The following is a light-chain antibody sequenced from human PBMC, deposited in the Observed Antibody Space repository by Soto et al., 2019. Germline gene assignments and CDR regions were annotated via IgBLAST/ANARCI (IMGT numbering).Light chain of an antibody. CDR1: STDFVSYNR. CDR2: EAS. Sequence: QSALTQPPSVSGSPGQSVTISCTGTSTDFVSYNRVSWYQQPPGTAPKLIIYEASNRPSGVPDRFSVSKSGNTASLTISGLQAADEADYYCSLYTSENTYGFGTGTKV. V-gene: IGLV2-18*01. CDR3: SLYTSENTYG. J-gene: IGLJ1*01.